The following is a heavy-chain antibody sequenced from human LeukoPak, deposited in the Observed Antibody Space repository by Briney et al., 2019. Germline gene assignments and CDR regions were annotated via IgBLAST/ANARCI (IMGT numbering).Heavy chain of an antibody. D-gene: IGHD2-21*01. CDR2: VSGSGGKT. Sequence: GGSLRLSCAASGFTFSGYALQWVRQAPGKGLEWVSGVSGSGGKTYYADSVKGRFTVSRDNSKNTVNLQMNSLRAEDTAVYHCAKGTPGLWAFDIWGQGTMVTVSS. J-gene: IGHJ3*02. V-gene: IGHV3-23*01. CDR3: AKGTPGLWAFDI. CDR1: GFTFSGYA.